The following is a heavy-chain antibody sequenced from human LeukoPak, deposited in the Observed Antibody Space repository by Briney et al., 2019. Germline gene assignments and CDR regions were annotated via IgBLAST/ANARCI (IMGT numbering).Heavy chain of an antibody. CDR1: GYNFDRYG. Sequence: ASVKVSCKGSGYNFDRYGVNWVRQAPGQGLEWVGWISTYNGNTFYAQKFQGRVTITADESTSTAYMELSSLRSEDTAVYYCASRYYDFWSGYYTSLEYYYYYMDVWGKGTTVTVSS. CDR2: ISTYNGNT. J-gene: IGHJ6*03. D-gene: IGHD3-3*01. V-gene: IGHV1-18*04. CDR3: ASRYYDFWSGYYTSLEYYYYYMDV.